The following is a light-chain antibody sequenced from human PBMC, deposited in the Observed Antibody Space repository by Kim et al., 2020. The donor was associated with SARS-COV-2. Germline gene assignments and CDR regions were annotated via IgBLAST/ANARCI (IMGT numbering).Light chain of an antibody. Sequence: GQSITISCTGNSSDVGGYNYVGWYQQHPGKAPKLMIYDVSNRPSGVSNRFSGSKSGNTASLTISGLQAEDEADYYGSSYTSSSTRVFGGGTQLTVL. CDR1: SSDVGGYNY. CDR3: SSYTSSSTRV. CDR2: DVS. V-gene: IGLV2-14*03. J-gene: IGLJ3*02.